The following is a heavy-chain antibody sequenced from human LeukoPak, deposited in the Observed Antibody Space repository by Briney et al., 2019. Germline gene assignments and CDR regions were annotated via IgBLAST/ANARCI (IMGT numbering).Heavy chain of an antibody. CDR3: ARDSSTLKYYYDSSGYYTFRY. CDR2: INPNSGGT. J-gene: IGHJ4*02. CDR1: GYTFTRYY. Sequence: ASVKVSCKASGYTFTRYYMHWVRQAPGQGLEWMGWINPNSGGTNYAQKFQGRVTMTRDTSISTAYMELSRLRSDDTAVYYCARDSSTLKYYYDSSGYYTFRYWGQGTLVTVSS. D-gene: IGHD3-22*01. V-gene: IGHV1-2*02.